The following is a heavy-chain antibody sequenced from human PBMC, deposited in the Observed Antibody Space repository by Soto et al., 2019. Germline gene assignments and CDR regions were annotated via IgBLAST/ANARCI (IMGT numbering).Heavy chain of an antibody. Sequence: GGSLRLSCAASGFSISTYSMNWVRQAPGKGLEWVADITTSSSFRFYADSLKGRFTISRDDAKNSLYLQMNSLRVEDTGVYYCARDLGVALATLTLDSWGQGTQVTVSS. V-gene: IGHV3-21*01. J-gene: IGHJ4*02. D-gene: IGHD2-15*01. CDR1: GFSISTYS. CDR2: ITTSSSFR. CDR3: ARDLGVALATLTLDS.